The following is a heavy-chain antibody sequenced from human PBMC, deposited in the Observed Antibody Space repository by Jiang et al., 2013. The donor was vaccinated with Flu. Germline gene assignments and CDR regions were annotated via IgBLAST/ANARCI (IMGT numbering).Heavy chain of an antibody. D-gene: IGHD6-19*01. V-gene: IGHV3-9*01. CDR2: ISWNSGSI. J-gene: IGHJ4*02. Sequence: LVQPGRSLRLSCAASGFTFDDYAMHWVRQAPGKGLEWVSGISWNSGSIGYADSVKGRFTISRDNAKNSLYLQMNSLRAEDTALYYCAKGFRLVGTFDYWGQGTLVTVSS. CDR1: GFTFDDYA. CDR3: AKGFRLVGTFDY.